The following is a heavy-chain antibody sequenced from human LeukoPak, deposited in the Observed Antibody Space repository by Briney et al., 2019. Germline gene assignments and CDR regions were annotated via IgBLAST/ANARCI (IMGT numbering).Heavy chain of an antibody. CDR3: ALRIAAAGGFDY. Sequence: GGSLRLSFAASGFTFSSYSMTWVRQAPAKGLEWVSSISSSSSYIYYADSVKGRFTISRDNAKNSLYLQMNSLRAEDTAVYYCALRIAAAGGFDYWGQGTLVTVSS. D-gene: IGHD6-13*01. CDR1: GFTFSSYS. V-gene: IGHV3-21*04. CDR2: ISSSSSYI. J-gene: IGHJ4*02.